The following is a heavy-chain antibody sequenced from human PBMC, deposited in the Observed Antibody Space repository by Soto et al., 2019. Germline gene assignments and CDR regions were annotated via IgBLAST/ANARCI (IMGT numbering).Heavy chain of an antibody. Sequence: GGFLRLSCAASGFTFSSYSRNWVRQAPGKGLEWVSSISSSSSYIYYADSVKGRFTISRDNAKNSLYLQMNSLRAEDTAVYYCARSTRITIFGVATLPEYFQHWGQGTLVTVSS. CDR3: ARSTRITIFGVATLPEYFQH. J-gene: IGHJ1*01. D-gene: IGHD3-3*01. CDR2: ISSSSSYI. V-gene: IGHV3-21*01. CDR1: GFTFSSYS.